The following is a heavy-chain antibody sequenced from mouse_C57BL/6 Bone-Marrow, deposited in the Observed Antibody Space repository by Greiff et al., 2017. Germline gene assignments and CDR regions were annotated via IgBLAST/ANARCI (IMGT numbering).Heavy chain of an antibody. J-gene: IGHJ2*01. CDR3: ESSGPLGRSFDY. CDR2: IYPTSGRT. D-gene: IGHD4-1*01. CDR1: GYTFTSYW. Sequence: QVQLQQPGAELVKPGASVKMSCKASGYTFTSYWITWVKQRPGQGLEWIGDIYPTSGRTNYNEKFKSKAILTVDTSSNTAYMQLSSLTSVDSVVFYCESSGPLGRSFDYWGQGTTLTVSS. V-gene: IGHV1-55*01.